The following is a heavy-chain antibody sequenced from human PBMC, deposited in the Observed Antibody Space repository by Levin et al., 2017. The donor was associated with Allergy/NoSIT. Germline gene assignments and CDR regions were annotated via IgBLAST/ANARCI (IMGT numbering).Heavy chain of an antibody. CDR2: INPNSGGT. CDR3: ARDPPQVGATTGSVDY. V-gene: IGHV1-2*02. Sequence: ASVKVSCKASGYTFTGYYMHWVRQAPGQGLEWMGWINPNSGGTNYAQKFQGRVTMTRDTSISTAYMELSRLRSDDTAVYYCARDPPQVGATTGSVDYWGQGTLVTVSS. J-gene: IGHJ4*02. CDR1: GYTFTGYY. D-gene: IGHD1-26*01.